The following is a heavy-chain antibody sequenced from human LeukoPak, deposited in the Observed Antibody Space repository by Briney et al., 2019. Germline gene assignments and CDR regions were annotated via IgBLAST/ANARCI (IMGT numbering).Heavy chain of an antibody. V-gene: IGHV3-66*02. CDR2: IYSGGST. CDR3: AREPWYSSSGGGGVLDY. CDR1: GFTVSSNY. Sequence: GGSLRLSCAASGFTVSSNYMSWVRQAPGKGLEWVSVIYSGGSTYYADSVKGRFTISRDNSKNTLYLQMNSLRAEDTAVYNCAREPWYSSSGGGGVLDYWGQGTLVTVSS. D-gene: IGHD6-6*01. J-gene: IGHJ4*02.